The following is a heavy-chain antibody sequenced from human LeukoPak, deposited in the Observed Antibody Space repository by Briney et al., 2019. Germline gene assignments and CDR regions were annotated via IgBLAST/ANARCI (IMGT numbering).Heavy chain of an antibody. D-gene: IGHD3-22*01. CDR3: ARAYYYDSSGYLGPNFDY. CDR2: IKQDGSEK. J-gene: IGHJ4*02. Sequence: GGSLRLSCAASGFTFSSYWMSWVRQAPGNGLEWVANIKQDGSEKYYVDSVKGRFTISRDNAKNSLYLQMNSLRAEDTAVYYCARAYYYDSSGYLGPNFDYWGQGTLVTVSS. V-gene: IGHV3-7*01. CDR1: GFTFSSYW.